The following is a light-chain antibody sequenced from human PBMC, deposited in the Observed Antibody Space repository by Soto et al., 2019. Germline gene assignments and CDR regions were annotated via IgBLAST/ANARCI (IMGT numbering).Light chain of an antibody. CDR3: SSSTSSSSLEGV. V-gene: IGLV2-14*01. CDR1: SSDLGGYSY. J-gene: IGLJ1*01. CDR2: EVS. Sequence: QTVVTQPASVSGSPGQSITVSCTGTSSDLGGYSYVSWYQQHPGKAPKLMIYEVSNRPSGVSNRFSGSKSGNTASLTISGLQAEDEADYYCSSSTSSSSLEGVFGTGTKLTVL.